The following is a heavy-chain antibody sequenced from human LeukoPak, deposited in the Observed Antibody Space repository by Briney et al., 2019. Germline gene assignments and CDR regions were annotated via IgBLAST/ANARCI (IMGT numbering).Heavy chain of an antibody. D-gene: IGHD3-16*01. Sequence: GASVKVSCKASGGTFSSYAISWVRQAPGQGLEWMGGIIPIFGTANYAQKFQGRVTITADESTSTAYMELRSLRSDDTAVYYCAREGESEWPTNDYWGQGTLVTVSS. CDR3: AREGESEWPTNDY. CDR2: IIPIFGTA. CDR1: GGTFSSYA. V-gene: IGHV1-69*13. J-gene: IGHJ4*02.